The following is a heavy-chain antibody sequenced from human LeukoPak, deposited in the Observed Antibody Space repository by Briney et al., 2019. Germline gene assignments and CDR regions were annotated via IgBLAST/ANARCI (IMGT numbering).Heavy chain of an antibody. CDR2: INPNSGGT. Sequence: GASVKVSCKASGYTFTGYYMHWVRQAPGQGLEWMGWINPNSGGTNYAQKFQGRVTMTRDTSISTAYMELSRLRSDDTAVYYCASPPPDCSSTSCYSEYFQHWGQGTLVTVSS. J-gene: IGHJ1*01. D-gene: IGHD2-2*01. V-gene: IGHV1-2*02. CDR3: ASPPPDCSSTSCYSEYFQH. CDR1: GYTFTGYY.